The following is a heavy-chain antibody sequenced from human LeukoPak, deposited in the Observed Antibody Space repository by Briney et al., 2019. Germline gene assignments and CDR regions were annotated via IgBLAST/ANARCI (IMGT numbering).Heavy chain of an antibody. V-gene: IGHV3-30*02. J-gene: IGHJ4*02. Sequence: PGGSLRLSCATSGFTFSNFGMNWVRQAPGKGLQWVAFISYDGKDKYYSDSVKGRITISRDNSKSTLYVQMDSLRTEDTAVYYCAKDLVGCEPYYFDYWGQGTLVTVSS. CDR2: ISYDGKDK. CDR1: GFTFSNFG. CDR3: AKDLVGCEPYYFDY. D-gene: IGHD1-26*01.